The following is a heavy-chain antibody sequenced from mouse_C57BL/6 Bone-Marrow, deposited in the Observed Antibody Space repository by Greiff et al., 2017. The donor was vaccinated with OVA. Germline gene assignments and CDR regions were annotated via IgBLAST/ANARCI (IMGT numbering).Heavy chain of an antibody. Sequence: QVQLKESGAELARPGASVKLSCKASGYTFTSYGISWVKQRTGQGLEWIGEIYPRSGNTYYNEKFKGKATLTADKSSSTAYMELRSLTSEDSAVYFCANIYYDYEYYFDYWGKGTTLTVSS. J-gene: IGHJ2*01. V-gene: IGHV1-81*01. CDR2: IYPRSGNT. CDR1: GYTFTSYG. CDR3: ANIYYDYEYYFDY. D-gene: IGHD2-4*01.